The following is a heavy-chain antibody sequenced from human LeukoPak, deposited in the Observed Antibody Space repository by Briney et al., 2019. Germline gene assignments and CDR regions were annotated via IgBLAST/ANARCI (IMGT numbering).Heavy chain of an antibody. CDR3: VRDLQRHYLGVAVAGRRRWFDP. CDR1: GFTFSNYW. J-gene: IGHJ5*02. Sequence: PGGSLRLSRAASGFTFSNYWMHWVRQAPGKGLVWVSRINSVGSSTNYADSVEGRFTISRDNAKTTLYLQMNSLRAEDTAIYYCVRDLQRHYLGVAVAGRRRWFDPWGQGTLVTVSS. D-gene: IGHD6-13*01. V-gene: IGHV3-74*01. CDR2: INSVGSST.